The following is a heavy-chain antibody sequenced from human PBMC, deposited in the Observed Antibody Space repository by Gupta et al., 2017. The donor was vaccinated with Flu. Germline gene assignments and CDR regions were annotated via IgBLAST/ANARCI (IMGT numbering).Heavy chain of an antibody. D-gene: IGHD5-12*01. CDR3: VKDKGGYTYWGF. J-gene: IGHJ4*02. Sequence: VRQAPGKGLEWVAVISYDATDKYYADSVKGRFTISRDNSKNTLFLQMNSLRAEDTAVYYCVKDKGGYTYWGFWGQGTLVTVSS. V-gene: IGHV3-30*18. CDR2: ISYDATDK.